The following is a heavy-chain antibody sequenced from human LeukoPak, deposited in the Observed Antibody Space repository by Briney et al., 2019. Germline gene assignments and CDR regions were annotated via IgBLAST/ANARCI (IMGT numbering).Heavy chain of an antibody. D-gene: IGHD6-19*01. J-gene: IGHJ4*02. V-gene: IGHV4-59*01. CDR3: AREGSGWLNYFDY. CDR2: IYYSGST. CDR1: GGSISSYY. Sequence: PSETLSLTCTVSGGSISSYYWSWIRQPPGKGLEWIGYIYYSGSTNYNPSLKSRVTISVDTSKNQFALKLSSVTAADTAVYYCAREGSGWLNYFDYWGQGTLVTVSS.